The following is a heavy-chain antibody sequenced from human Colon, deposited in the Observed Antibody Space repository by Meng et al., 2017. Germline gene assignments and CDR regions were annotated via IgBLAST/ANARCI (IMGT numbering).Heavy chain of an antibody. J-gene: IGHJ4*02. Sequence: GGSLRLSCEGSGFTFSTYWMHWVRQAPGKGLVWVSLISPDGSATSYADSVKGRFTISRDNVKNTVYLQMNSLTAEDTAVYFCASIQYTMEDYWGQGTLVTVSS. V-gene: IGHV3-74*01. CDR3: ASIQYTMEDY. D-gene: IGHD3-3*01. CDR1: GFTFSTYW. CDR2: ISPDGSAT.